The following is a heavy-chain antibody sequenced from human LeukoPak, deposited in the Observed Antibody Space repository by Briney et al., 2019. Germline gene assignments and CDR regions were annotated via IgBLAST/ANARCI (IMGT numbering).Heavy chain of an antibody. CDR3: ARDKRGYGSGSSDY. CDR1: GFTFDDYG. Sequence: GGSLRLSCAASGFTFDDYGMSWVRQAPGKGLEWVSGINWNGGSTGYADSVKGRFTISRDNAKNSLYLQMNSLRAEDTALYYCARDKRGYGSGSSDYWGQGALVTVSS. D-gene: IGHD3-10*01. V-gene: IGHV3-20*04. J-gene: IGHJ4*02. CDR2: INWNGGST.